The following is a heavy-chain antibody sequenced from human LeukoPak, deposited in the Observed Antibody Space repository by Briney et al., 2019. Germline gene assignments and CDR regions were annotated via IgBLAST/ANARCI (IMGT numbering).Heavy chain of an antibody. Sequence: GGSLRLSCAASGFIFSSYGMSWVRQAPGKGLEWVSSISGSGGTTYCADSVKGRFTISRDNSKNTLYLQMNSLRADDTAVYSCAKDPPTVMANAFHIWGQGTMVTVS. CDR3: AKDPPTVMANAFHI. V-gene: IGHV3-23*01. D-gene: IGHD5-18*01. CDR1: GFIFSSYG. CDR2: ISGSGGTT. J-gene: IGHJ3*02.